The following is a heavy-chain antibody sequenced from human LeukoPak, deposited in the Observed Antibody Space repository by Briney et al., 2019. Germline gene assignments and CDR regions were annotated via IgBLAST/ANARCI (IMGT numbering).Heavy chain of an antibody. CDR2: IIPIFGTA. CDR1: GGTFSSYA. J-gene: IGHJ4*02. CDR3: ARDQGDYGDYGTPGFDY. V-gene: IGHV1-69*06. D-gene: IGHD4-17*01. Sequence: SVKVSCKASGGTFSSYAISWVRQAPGQGLEWMGGIIPIFGTANYAQKFQGRVTITADKSTSTAYMELSSLRSEDTAVYYCARDQGDYGDYGTPGFDYWGQGTLVTVSS.